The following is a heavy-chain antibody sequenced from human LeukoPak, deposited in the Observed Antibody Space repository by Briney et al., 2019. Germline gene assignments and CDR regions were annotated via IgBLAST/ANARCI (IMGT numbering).Heavy chain of an antibody. Sequence: GGSLRLSCAASGFTFSSYWMNWVRQAPGKGLEWGANIKQDGSEKYYVDSVRGRSTISRDNAKNSLYLQMNSLRAEDTAVYYCARGYDFWSGYFDYWGQGTLVTVSS. D-gene: IGHD3-3*01. CDR3: ARGYDFWSGYFDY. CDR2: IKQDGSEK. V-gene: IGHV3-7*04. J-gene: IGHJ4*02. CDR1: GFTFSSYW.